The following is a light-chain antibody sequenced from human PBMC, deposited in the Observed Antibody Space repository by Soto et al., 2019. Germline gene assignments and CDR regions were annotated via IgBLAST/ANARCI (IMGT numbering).Light chain of an antibody. CDR1: SSDVGGYHY. Sequence: QSVLTQPPSASESPGQSVTISCTGTSSDVGGYHYVSWYQHHPGRAPKLLIYEVEKRPPGVSNRFSGSKSGNTASLTISGLQAEDEAEYYCSSYTNINTRACVFGTGTKVTVL. J-gene: IGLJ1*01. CDR3: SSYTNINTRACV. CDR2: EVE. V-gene: IGLV2-14*01.